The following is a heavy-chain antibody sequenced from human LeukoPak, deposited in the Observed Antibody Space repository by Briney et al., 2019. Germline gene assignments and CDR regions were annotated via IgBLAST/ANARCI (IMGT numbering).Heavy chain of an antibody. D-gene: IGHD3-10*01. CDR2: INPNSGGT. Sequence: ASVKVSRKASGYTFTGYYMHWVRQAPGQGLEWMGWINPNSGGTNYAQKFQGRVTMTRDTSISTAYMELSRLRSDDTAVYYCARDYYGSGRSFDPWGQGTLVTVSS. CDR1: GYTFTGYY. CDR3: ARDYYGSGRSFDP. V-gene: IGHV1-2*02. J-gene: IGHJ5*02.